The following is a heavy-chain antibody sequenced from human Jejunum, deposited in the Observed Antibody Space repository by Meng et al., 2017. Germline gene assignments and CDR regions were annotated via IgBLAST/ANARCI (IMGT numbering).Heavy chain of an antibody. CDR2: AST. V-gene: IGHV4-61*08. CDR3: ARDHMGSLDY. J-gene: IGHJ4*02. D-gene: IGHD1-26*01. CDR1: GGSVSRAGYQ. Sequence: QVQLQGSGPGRVRPSETLSLICTVSGGSVSRAGYQWGWIRQPPGKGLEWIGYASTNYNPSLKSRVTISLDTSRNQFSLSLSSVAAADTAAYYCARDHMGSLDYWGQGILVTVSS.